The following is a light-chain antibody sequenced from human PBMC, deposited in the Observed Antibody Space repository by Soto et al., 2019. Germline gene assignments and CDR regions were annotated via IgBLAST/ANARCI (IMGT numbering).Light chain of an antibody. CDR3: QQTYSYPYS. Sequence: ISNYVSWYQQEPRKAPRLLIYAASSLQSGVPSRFSASGSGTDFTLTISGLQPEDFGTYFCQQTYSYPYSFGQGTKVDIK. J-gene: IGKJ2*01. CDR1: ISNY. CDR2: AAS. V-gene: IGKV1-39*01.